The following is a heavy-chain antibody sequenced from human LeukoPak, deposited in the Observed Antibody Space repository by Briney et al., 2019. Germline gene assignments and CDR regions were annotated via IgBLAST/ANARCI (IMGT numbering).Heavy chain of an antibody. CDR1: GDSVSSNSAA. CDR2: TYYRSKWYN. D-gene: IGHD4-23*01. V-gene: IGHV6-1*01. Sequence: SQTLSLTCAISGDSVSSNSAAWNWIRQSPSRGLEWLGRTYYRSKWYNDYAVSVKSRITINPDTSKNQFSLQLNSVTPEDTAVYYCASEALNDYGGIRDAFDIWGQGTMVTVSS. J-gene: IGHJ3*02. CDR3: ASEALNDYGGIRDAFDI.